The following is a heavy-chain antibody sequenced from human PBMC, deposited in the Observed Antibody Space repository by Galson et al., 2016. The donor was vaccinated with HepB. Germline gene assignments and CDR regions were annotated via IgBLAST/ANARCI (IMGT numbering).Heavy chain of an antibody. Sequence: SLRLSCADSGFTFSIYSMNWVRQAPGKGPEWISHITSSSSVTYYADSVKGRFTISRDNSTESLYLQMNSLREEDTAVYYCANDWYGYMAYWGQGTLVTVSS. V-gene: IGHV3-48*02. CDR2: ITSSSSVT. CDR3: ANDWYGYMAY. CDR1: GFTFSIYS. D-gene: IGHD3-9*01. J-gene: IGHJ4*02.